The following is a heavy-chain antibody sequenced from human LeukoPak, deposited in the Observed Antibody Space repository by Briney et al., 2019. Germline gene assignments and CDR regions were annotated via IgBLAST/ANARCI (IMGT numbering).Heavy chain of an antibody. D-gene: IGHD6-13*01. CDR3: ARVKQQLVAPDY. V-gene: IGHV3-48*03. CDR2: ISSSGSTI. CDR1: GFTFSSYE. Sequence: GGSLRLSCAASGFTFSSYEMNWVRQAPGKGLEWVSYISSSGSTIYYADSVKGRFTMSRDNAKNSLYLQMNSLRAEDTAVYYCARVKQQLVAPDYWGQGTLVTVSS. J-gene: IGHJ4*02.